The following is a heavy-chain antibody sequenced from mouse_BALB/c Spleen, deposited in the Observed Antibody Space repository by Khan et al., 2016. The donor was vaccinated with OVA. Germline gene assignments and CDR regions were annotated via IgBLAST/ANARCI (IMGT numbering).Heavy chain of an antibody. J-gene: IGHJ3*01. V-gene: IGHV1S22*01. CDR3: TRDYSYYYGSSPFAY. CDR1: GYTFTSYW. Sequence: LQQPGSELVRPGASVKLSCKASGYTFTSYWVHWVKQRPGQGLEWIGNIYPGSGLTNYDEKFKSRASLTVDTSSSTVYMQLSSLTSEDSAVYYCTRDYSYYYGSSPFAYWGQGTLVTVSA. D-gene: IGHD1-1*01. CDR2: IYPGSGLT.